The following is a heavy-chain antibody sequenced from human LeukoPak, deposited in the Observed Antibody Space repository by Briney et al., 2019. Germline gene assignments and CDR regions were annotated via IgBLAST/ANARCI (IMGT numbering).Heavy chain of an antibody. CDR3: ARCLMVRNPNWFDP. Sequence: TQTLSLTCTVSGGSISSGGYYWSWIRQHPGKGLEWIGYIYYSGSTYYNPSLKSRVTISVDTSKNQFSLKLSSVTAADTAVYYCARCLMVRNPNWFDPWGQGTLVTAST. D-gene: IGHD3-10*01. J-gene: IGHJ5*02. V-gene: IGHV4-31*03. CDR2: IYYSGST. CDR1: GGSISSGGYY.